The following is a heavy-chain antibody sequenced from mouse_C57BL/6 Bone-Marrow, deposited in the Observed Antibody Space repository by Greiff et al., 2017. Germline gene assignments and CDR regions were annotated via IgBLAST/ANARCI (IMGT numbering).Heavy chain of an antibody. CDR3: ADDYDWFAY. Sequence: EVNVVESGGGLVKPGGSLKLSCAASGFTFSDYGMHWVRQAPEKGLEWVAYISSGSSTIYYADTVKDRFTISRDNAKNTLFLQMTSLRSEDTAMYYCADDYDWFAYWGQGTLVTVSA. J-gene: IGHJ3*01. CDR1: GFTFSDYG. CDR2: ISSGSSTI. V-gene: IGHV5-17*01. D-gene: IGHD2-4*01.